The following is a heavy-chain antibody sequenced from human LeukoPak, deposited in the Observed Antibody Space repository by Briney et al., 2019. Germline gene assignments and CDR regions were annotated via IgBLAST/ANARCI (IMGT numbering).Heavy chain of an antibody. CDR3: ARDGNSGWLDAFDI. Sequence: GGSLRLSCAASGFTFSSYWMHWVRQAPGKGLVWVSRINTDGSSTSYADSVKGRFTISRDDAKNTLYLQMNSLRAEDTAVYYCARDGNSGWLDAFDIWGQGTMVTVSS. CDR2: INTDGSST. CDR1: GFTFSSYW. V-gene: IGHV3-74*01. D-gene: IGHD6-19*01. J-gene: IGHJ3*02.